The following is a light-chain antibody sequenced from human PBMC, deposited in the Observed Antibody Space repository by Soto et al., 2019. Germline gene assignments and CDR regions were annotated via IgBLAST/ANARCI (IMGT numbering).Light chain of an antibody. CDR2: AAS. V-gene: IGKV1-39*01. J-gene: IGKJ1*01. CDR3: QQSYSTPWA. Sequence: DLQMTQSPSSLSASVGDRVTITCRASQTVSNYLNWYQQKPGKAPKLLIYAASSLQSGVPSRFSGSGSGTDLTLTISSLQPEDGATYYGQQSYSTPWAFGQGTKVDIK. CDR1: QTVSNY.